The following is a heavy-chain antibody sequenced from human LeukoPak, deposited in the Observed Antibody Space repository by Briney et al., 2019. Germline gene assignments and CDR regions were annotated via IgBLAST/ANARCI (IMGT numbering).Heavy chain of an antibody. CDR1: GFTFSSYG. CDR3: AKDHGESYYGSGSLFDY. V-gene: IGHV3-30*18. CDR2: ISYDGSNK. J-gene: IGHJ4*02. Sequence: GRSLRLSCAASGFTFSSYGMHWVRQAPGKGLEWVAVISYDGSNKYCADSVKGRFTISRDTPKNTLYLQMNSLRAEDTAVYYCAKDHGESYYGSGSLFDYWGQGTLVTVSS. D-gene: IGHD3-10*01.